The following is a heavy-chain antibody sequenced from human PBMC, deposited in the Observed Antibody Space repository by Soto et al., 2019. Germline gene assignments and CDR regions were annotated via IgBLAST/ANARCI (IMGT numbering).Heavy chain of an antibody. Sequence: SETLSLTCAVYGGSFSGYYWSWIRQPPGKGLEWIGEINHSESTNYNPSLKSRVTISVDTSKNQFSLKMSSVTAADTAVYYYTRGRYYYGSGTDLYNWFDPWGQGTLVTVSS. CDR1: GGSFSGYY. CDR2: INHSEST. D-gene: IGHD3-10*01. CDR3: TRGRYYYGSGTDLYNWFDP. V-gene: IGHV4-34*01. J-gene: IGHJ5*02.